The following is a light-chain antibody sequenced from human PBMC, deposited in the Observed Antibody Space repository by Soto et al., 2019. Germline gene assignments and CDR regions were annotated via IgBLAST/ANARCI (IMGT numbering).Light chain of an antibody. J-gene: IGLJ2*01. V-gene: IGLV2-11*01. CDR3: CSYAGSYTLV. CDR2: DVS. CDR1: SSDVGGYNY. Sequence: QSALTQPRSVSGSPGQSVTISCTGTSSDVGGYNYVSWYQQHPGKAPKLMIYDVSKRPSGVPGRFSGSKSGNTASLTISGLPAEDEADYYCCSYAGSYTLVFGGGTKLTVL.